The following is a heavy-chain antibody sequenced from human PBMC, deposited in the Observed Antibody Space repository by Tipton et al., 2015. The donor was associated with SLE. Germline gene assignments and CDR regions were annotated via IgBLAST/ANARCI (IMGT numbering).Heavy chain of an antibody. CDR2: ISSSSSTI. CDR1: GFTFSSYS. CDR3: ARGGIVVVPAAPFDY. V-gene: IGHV3-48*01. J-gene: IGHJ4*02. D-gene: IGHD2-2*01. Sequence: GSLRLSCAASGFTFSSYSMNWVRQAPGKGLEWVSYISSSSSTIYYADSVKGRFTISRDNAKNSLYLQMNSLRAEDTAVYYCARGGIVVVPAAPFDYWGQGTLVTVSS.